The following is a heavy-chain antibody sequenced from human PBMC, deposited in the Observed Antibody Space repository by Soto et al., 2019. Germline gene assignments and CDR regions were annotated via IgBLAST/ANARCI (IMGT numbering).Heavy chain of an antibody. CDR2: IIPIFGTA. V-gene: IGHV1-69*01. Sequence: QVQLVQSGAEVKKPGSSVKVSCKAHGVTFSSYALSWVRQAPGQGLEWMGGIIPIFGTAKYAQKFQGTVTNTSEESTGTGYIELGRLRYKVTALYYCARLQCASSSLKVTYYDYYGTGVWGEGTTVNVCS. J-gene: IGHJ6*04. CDR1: GVTFSSYA. D-gene: IGHD6-19*01. CDR3: ARLQCASSSLKVTYYDYYGTGV.